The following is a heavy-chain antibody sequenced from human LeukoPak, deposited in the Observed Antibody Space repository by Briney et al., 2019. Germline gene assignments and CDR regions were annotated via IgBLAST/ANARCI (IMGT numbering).Heavy chain of an antibody. CDR1: GFTFSSYW. J-gene: IGHJ4*02. Sequence: GGSLRLSCAASGFTFSSYWMTWVRQAPGKGLEWVANIKQDESEKYYVDSVKGRFTISRDNAKNSLYLQMNSLRAEDTGVYYCAREGVPGATAHHYDYWGQGSLVTVSS. CDR3: AREGVPGATAHHYDY. CDR2: IKQDESEK. V-gene: IGHV3-7*01. D-gene: IGHD1-26*01.